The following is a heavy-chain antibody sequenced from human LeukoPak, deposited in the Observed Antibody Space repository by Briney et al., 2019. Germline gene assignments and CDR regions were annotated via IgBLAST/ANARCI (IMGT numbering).Heavy chain of an antibody. Sequence: GGSLRLSCAASGFTVSSNYMSWVRQAPGKGLEWVSVIDSGGSTYYADSVKGRFTISRDNSKNTLYLQMNSLRAEDTAVYYCARVSGSYYFDYWGQGTLVTVSS. CDR2: IDSGGST. CDR1: GFTVSSNY. J-gene: IGHJ4*02. V-gene: IGHV3-53*01. D-gene: IGHD1-26*01. CDR3: ARVSGSYYFDY.